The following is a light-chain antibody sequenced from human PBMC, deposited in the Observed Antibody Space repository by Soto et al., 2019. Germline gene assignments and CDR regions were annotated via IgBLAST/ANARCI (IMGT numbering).Light chain of an antibody. CDR3: SSYTSSSTYVV. Sequence: QSALTQPASVSGSPGQSITISCTGTSSDVGGYNYVSWYQQHPGKAPKLMIYDVSNRPSGVSNRFSGSKSGNTASLTISGLQAEDGADYDCSSYTSSSTYVVFGGGTKLTVL. J-gene: IGLJ2*01. CDR2: DVS. V-gene: IGLV2-14*01. CDR1: SSDVGGYNY.